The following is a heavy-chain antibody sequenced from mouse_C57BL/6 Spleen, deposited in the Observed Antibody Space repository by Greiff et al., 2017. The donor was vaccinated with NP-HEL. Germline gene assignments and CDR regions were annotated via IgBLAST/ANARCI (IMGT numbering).Heavy chain of an antibody. CDR2: IYPGDGDT. V-gene: IGHV1-82*01. J-gene: IGHJ2*01. CDR1: GYAFSSSW. D-gene: IGHD1-1*01. Sequence: VKLQESGPELVKPGASVKISCKASGYAFSSSWMNWVKQRPGKGLEWIGRIYPGDGDTNYNGKFKGKATLTADKSSSTAYMQLSSLTSEDSAVYFCARPYYYGSRVYFDYWGQGTTLTVSS. CDR3: ARPYYYGSRVYFDY.